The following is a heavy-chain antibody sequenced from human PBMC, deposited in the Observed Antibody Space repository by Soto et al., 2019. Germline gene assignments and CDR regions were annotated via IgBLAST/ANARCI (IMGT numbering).Heavy chain of an antibody. CDR2: ISYDGSNK. J-gene: IGHJ4*02. D-gene: IGHD6-19*01. CDR3: ATEDDNYSTGWYVFDY. V-gene: IGHV3-30-3*01. CDR1: GFTFSSYA. Sequence: GGSLRLSCAASGFTFSSYAMHWVRQAPGKGLEWVAVISYDGSNKYYADSVKGRFTISRDNSKNTLYLQMNSLRAEDTALYYCATEDDNYSTGWYVFDYWGQGTLVTVSS.